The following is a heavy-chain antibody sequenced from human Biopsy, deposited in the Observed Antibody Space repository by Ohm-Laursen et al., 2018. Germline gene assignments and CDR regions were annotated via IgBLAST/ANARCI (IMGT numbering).Heavy chain of an antibody. V-gene: IGHV4-59*08. J-gene: IGHJ5*02. CDR1: GGSIKSYY. D-gene: IGHD2-2*01. CDR3: ARHRGGMPSSGNWFDH. CDR2: IYYTGHT. Sequence: GTLSLTCTVSGGSIKSYYWNWIRQSPGKGLEWIGFIYYTGHTNYNPSLKSRATISVDTSKNQFSLKVTSVAAADTAVYYCARHRGGMPSSGNWFDHWGQGTLVTVSS.